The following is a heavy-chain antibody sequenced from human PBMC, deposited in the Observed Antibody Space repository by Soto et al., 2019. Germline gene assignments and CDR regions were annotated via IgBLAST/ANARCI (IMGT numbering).Heavy chain of an antibody. V-gene: IGHV3-7*03. CDR3: ARGRGGAGDY. CDR1: GFTFSTYW. D-gene: IGHD3-10*01. Sequence: EVQLVESGGGLVQPGGSLRLSCAASGFTFSTYWMTWVRQAPGKGLEWVANINQDGSEKYHVDSVEGRFTASRDNARKSLFLQVNSLRAEDACVYYCARGRGGAGDYLGQGTLVTVS. CDR2: INQDGSEK. J-gene: IGHJ4*02.